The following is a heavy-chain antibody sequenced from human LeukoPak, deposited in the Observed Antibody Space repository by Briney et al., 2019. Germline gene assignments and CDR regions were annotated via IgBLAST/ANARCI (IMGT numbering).Heavy chain of an antibody. CDR2: IYPGDSDT. Sequence: GESLKISCKGSGDSFTSYWIGWVRQMPGKGLEWMGIIYPGDSDTRYSPSFQGQVTISADKSISTAYLQWSSLKASDTAMYYCARYIAAAGTFFDYWGQGTLVTVSS. CDR1: GDSFTSYW. V-gene: IGHV5-51*01. D-gene: IGHD6-13*01. CDR3: ARYIAAAGTFFDY. J-gene: IGHJ4*02.